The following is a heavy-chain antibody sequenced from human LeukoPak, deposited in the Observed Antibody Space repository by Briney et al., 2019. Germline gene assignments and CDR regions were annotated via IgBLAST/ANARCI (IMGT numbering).Heavy chain of an antibody. Sequence: GRSLRLSCAASGFTFDDYAMHWVRQAPGKGLEWVSGISWNSGSIGYADSVKGRFTISRDNAKNSLYLQMNSLRAEDMALYYCAKEIDGASSGYLPRIAFDIWGQGTMVTVSS. J-gene: IGHJ3*02. D-gene: IGHD3-22*01. CDR1: GFTFDDYA. V-gene: IGHV3-9*03. CDR3: AKEIDGASSGYLPRIAFDI. CDR2: ISWNSGSI.